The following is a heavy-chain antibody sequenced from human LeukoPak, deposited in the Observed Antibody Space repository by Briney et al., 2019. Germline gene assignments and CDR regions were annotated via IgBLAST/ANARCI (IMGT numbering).Heavy chain of an antibody. D-gene: IGHD3-3*01. Sequence: SETLSLTCTVSGGSISSYYWSWIRQPPGKGLEWIGYIYYSGSTNYNPSLKSRVTISVDTSKNQFSLKLSSVTAADTAVYYCAKVFWSGSWFDPWGQGTLVTVSS. V-gene: IGHV4-59*08. CDR2: IYYSGST. J-gene: IGHJ5*02. CDR1: GGSISSYY. CDR3: AKVFWSGSWFDP.